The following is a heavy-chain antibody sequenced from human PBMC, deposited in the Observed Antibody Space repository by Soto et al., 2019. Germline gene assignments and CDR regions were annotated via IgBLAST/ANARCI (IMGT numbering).Heavy chain of an antibody. Sequence: GGSLRVSCAASGFTFSSYSMNWVRQAPGKGLEWVSSISSSSSYIYYADSVKGRFTISRDNAKNSLYLQMNSLRAEDTAVYYCARDRTGGNSNWGQGTLVTVSS. J-gene: IGHJ4*02. V-gene: IGHV3-21*01. CDR3: ARDRTGGNSN. CDR1: GFTFSSYS. CDR2: ISSSSSYI. D-gene: IGHD2-8*02.